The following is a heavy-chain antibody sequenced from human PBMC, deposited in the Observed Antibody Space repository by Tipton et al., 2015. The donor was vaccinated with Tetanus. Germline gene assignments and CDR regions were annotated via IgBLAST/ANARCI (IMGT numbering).Heavy chain of an antibody. V-gene: IGHV4-34*01. J-gene: IGHJ6*02. Sequence: LRLSCAVNGGSSSDYYWTWIRQAPGKGLEWIGEINHTGRTYYNPSLRGRVTIIPDTSKNQFSLKLSSVTAADTAVYYCARVPRDYGPLYYHYGMDVWGQGTMVTVSS. D-gene: IGHD4/OR15-4a*01. CDR2: INHTGRT. CDR3: ARVPRDYGPLYYHYGMDV. CDR1: GGSSSDYY.